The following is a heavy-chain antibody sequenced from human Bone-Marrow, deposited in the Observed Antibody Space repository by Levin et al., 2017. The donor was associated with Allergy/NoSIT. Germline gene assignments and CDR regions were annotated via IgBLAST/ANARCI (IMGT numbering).Heavy chain of an antibody. D-gene: IGHD2-21*01. CDR3: ARDPPLYGGDSGSDY. CDR1: GYVFTAYY. CDR2: INPNSGGT. Sequence: ASVKVSCKASGYVFTAYYIHWVRRAPGQGLEWVGWINPNSGGTGSAEKFQGRVTMTTDPSINTVYMELSGLRSDDSAFYYCARDPPLYGGDSGSDYWGQGTLVTVSS. V-gene: IGHV1-2*02. J-gene: IGHJ4*02.